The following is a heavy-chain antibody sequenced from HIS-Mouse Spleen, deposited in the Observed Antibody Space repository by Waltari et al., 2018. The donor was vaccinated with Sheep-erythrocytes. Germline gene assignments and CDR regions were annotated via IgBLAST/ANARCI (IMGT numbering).Heavy chain of an antibody. D-gene: IGHD6-19*01. CDR3: AKEIAVAGYFDY. Sequence: GMHWVRQAPGKGLEWVAVISYDGSNKYYADSVKGRFTISRDNSKNTLYLQMNSLRAEDTAVYYCAKEIAVAGYFDYWGQGTLVTVSS. CDR1: G. V-gene: IGHV3-30*18. J-gene: IGHJ4*02. CDR2: ISYDGSNK.